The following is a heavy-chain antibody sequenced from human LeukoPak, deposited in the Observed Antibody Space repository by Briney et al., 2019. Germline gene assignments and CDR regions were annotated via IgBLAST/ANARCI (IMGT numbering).Heavy chain of an antibody. V-gene: IGHV3-23*01. CDR3: AAEWHDAFDI. CDR1: GFTFSSYA. D-gene: IGHD3-3*01. Sequence: GGSLRLSCAASGFTFSSYAMSWVRQAPGKGLEWVSAISGSGGSAYYADAVKGRFTISRDNSTNTLYLQMNSLRAEDTAVYYCAAEWHDAFDIWGQGTMVTVSS. CDR2: ISGSGGSA. J-gene: IGHJ3*02.